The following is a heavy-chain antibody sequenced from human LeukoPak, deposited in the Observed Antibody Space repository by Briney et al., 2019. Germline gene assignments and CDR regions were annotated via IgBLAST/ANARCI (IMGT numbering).Heavy chain of an antibody. CDR1: GFTFSSYA. CDR3: ANGHHDYGDYLYYFDY. J-gene: IGHJ4*02. V-gene: IGHV3-23*01. CDR2: ISGSGGST. Sequence: GGSLRLSCAASGFTFSSYAMSWVRQAPGKGLEWVSAISGSGGSTYYADSVKGRFTISRDNSKNTPYLQMNSLRAEDTAVYYCANGHHDYGDYLYYFDYWGQGTLVTVSS. D-gene: IGHD4-17*01.